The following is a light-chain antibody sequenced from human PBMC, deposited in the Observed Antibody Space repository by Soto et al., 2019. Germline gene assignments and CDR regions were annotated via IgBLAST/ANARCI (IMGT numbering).Light chain of an antibody. CDR2: ADN. CDR3: AAWDDTLNGWV. V-gene: IGLV1-44*01. Sequence: QSVLTQPHSASGTPGQRVTVSCSGSGSNIGSKSVNWYQQLPGAAPKLLIYADNQRPSVVPDRFSGSKSGTSASLAISGLQSEDAADYYCAAWDDTLNGWVFGGGTQLTVL. J-gene: IGLJ7*01. CDR1: GSNIGSKS.